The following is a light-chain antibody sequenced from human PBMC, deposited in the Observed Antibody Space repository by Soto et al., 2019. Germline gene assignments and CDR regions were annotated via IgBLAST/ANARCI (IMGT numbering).Light chain of an antibody. Sequence: IQVTQSPSSLSASVGDRVTITCRASQGITSYLAWYQQKPGKAPKLLIYAASALQTGVSSRFSGSGYGTDFALTFSNLQPEDFATYFCQQLYSYPLTFGGGTTVE. CDR1: QGITSY. V-gene: IGKV1-9*01. CDR3: QQLYSYPLT. J-gene: IGKJ4*01. CDR2: AAS.